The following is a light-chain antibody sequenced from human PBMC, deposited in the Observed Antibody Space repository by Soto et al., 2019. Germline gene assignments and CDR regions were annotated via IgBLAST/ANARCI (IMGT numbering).Light chain of an antibody. Sequence: NFMLTQPHSVSESPGKTVTISCTRSSGSIASNDVQWYQQRPGSAPTTVICENNQRPSGVPDRFSGSTDGSSNSASLTISGLQTEDEADYYCQSYDSSTVVFGGGTKVTVL. V-gene: IGLV6-57*04. CDR3: QSYDSSTVV. J-gene: IGLJ2*01. CDR2: ENN. CDR1: SGSIASND.